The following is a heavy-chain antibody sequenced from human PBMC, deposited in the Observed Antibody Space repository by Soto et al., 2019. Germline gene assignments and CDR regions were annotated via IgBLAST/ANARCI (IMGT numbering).Heavy chain of an antibody. CDR1: GGSISSYY. V-gene: IGHV4-59*01. J-gene: IGHJ4*02. Sequence: SETLSLTCTVSGGSISSYYWSWIRQPPGKGLEWIGYIYYSGSTNYNPSLKSRVTMTRDTSLSTVYMTLTRLTSDDTAVYYCARDLAKGGGSAGFDYWGQGTLVTVSS. D-gene: IGHD1-26*01. CDR2: IYYSGST. CDR3: ARDLAKGGGSAGFDY.